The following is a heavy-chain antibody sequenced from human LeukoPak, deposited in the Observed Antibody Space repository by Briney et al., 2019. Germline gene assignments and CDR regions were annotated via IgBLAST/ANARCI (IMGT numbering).Heavy chain of an antibody. D-gene: IGHD5-24*01. V-gene: IGHV3-43*01. Sequence: GGSLRLSCAASGFTFGDYAMHWVRQPPGKGLEWVSFISRDGGNTYYADSVKGRFTISRDNSKSSLFLQMNSLTTDDTALYYCAKGDGYNGCFDSWGQGTLVTVSS. CDR2: ISRDGGNT. CDR3: AKGDGYNGCFDS. CDR1: GFTFGDYA. J-gene: IGHJ4*02.